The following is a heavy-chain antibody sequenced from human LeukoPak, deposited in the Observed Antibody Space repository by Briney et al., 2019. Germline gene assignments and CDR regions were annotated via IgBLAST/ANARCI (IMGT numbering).Heavy chain of an antibody. Sequence: PSQTLSLTRTVSDGSISSGDHYWSWIRQHPGKGLEWMEYIYYSGSTYYNPSLKSRVTISVDTSKNQFSLKLSSVTAADTAVYYCVSRQQLVQGAFDIWGQGTMVTVSS. V-gene: IGHV4-31*03. CDR2: IYYSGST. CDR1: DGSISSGDHY. D-gene: IGHD6-13*01. CDR3: VSRQQLVQGAFDI. J-gene: IGHJ3*02.